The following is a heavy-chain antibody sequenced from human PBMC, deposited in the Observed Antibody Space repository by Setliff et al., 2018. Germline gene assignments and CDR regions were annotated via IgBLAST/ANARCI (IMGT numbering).Heavy chain of an antibody. CDR3: VRDDADNYDAFDN. J-gene: IGHJ3*02. V-gene: IGHV3-66*02. CDR1: GFTVSSNY. D-gene: IGHD1-1*01. Sequence: GGSLRLSCAASGFTVSSNYMSWVRQPPGKGLEWVSVIYSGGNTYYADSVEGRFTISRDNSKNTLDLQMNSLRVEDTGVYYCVRDDADNYDAFDNWGQGTLVTVSS. CDR2: IYSGGNT.